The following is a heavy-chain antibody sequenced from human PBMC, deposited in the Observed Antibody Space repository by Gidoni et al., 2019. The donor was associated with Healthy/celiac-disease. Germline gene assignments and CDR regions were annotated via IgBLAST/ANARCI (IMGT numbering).Heavy chain of an antibody. D-gene: IGHD2-2*02. Sequence: QVQLQQWGAGLSKPSETLSLTCAVHGGSFRCYYWSGIPPPPGKGLGWIGEINHSGSTNYHPSLKSRVTISVDTSKNQFSLKLSSVTAADTAVYYCARGGGCSSTSCYTGRPNWFDPWGQGTLVTVSS. V-gene: IGHV4-34*01. J-gene: IGHJ5*02. CDR1: GGSFRCYY. CDR2: INHSGST. CDR3: ARGGGCSSTSCYTGRPNWFDP.